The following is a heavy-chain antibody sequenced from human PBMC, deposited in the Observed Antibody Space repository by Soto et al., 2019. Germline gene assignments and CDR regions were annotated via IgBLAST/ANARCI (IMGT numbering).Heavy chain of an antibody. V-gene: IGHV1-2*02. J-gene: IGHJ4*02. CDR2: INPKTGDT. CDR3: VTGDHLVR. Sequence: QMQLVQSGAEARKPGASVKVSCKTSGYTFTGYYLNWVRQAPGRGLEWVRWINPKTGDTNNAQKFQGRVTMTTDTSISTGYMELSGLKSDDTAVYYCVTGDHLVRWGQGTRVTVSS. D-gene: IGHD6-6*01. CDR1: GYTFTGYY.